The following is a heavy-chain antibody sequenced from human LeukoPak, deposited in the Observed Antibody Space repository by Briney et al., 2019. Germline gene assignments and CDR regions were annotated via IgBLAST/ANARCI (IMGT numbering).Heavy chain of an antibody. CDR2: IKQDGSDK. CDR3: ARWGSGSCYDY. V-gene: IGHV3-7*01. D-gene: IGHD3-16*01. Sequence: GGSLRLSCAASGFPFSNHWMAWVRQGPGKGLEWVANIKQDGSDKYYVDSVRGRFTISRDNAKNSLYLQMDSLRDEDTAIYYCARWGSGSCYDYWGQGTLVTVSS. CDR1: GFPFSNHW. J-gene: IGHJ4*02.